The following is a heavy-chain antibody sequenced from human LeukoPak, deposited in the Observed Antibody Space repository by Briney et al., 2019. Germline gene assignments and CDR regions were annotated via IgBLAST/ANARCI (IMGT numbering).Heavy chain of an antibody. CDR2: INPNNGGT. Sequence: GASVKVSCKASGYTFSDYYMHWVRQAPGQGLEWMGWINPNNGGTNYAQKFQGRVSMTRDTSISTVYMELRRLRSDDTAVYYCARDNYGSGSYYKYWGQGTLVTVSS. CDR3: ARDNYGSGSYYKY. J-gene: IGHJ4*02. V-gene: IGHV1-2*02. CDR1: GYTFSDYY. D-gene: IGHD3-10*01.